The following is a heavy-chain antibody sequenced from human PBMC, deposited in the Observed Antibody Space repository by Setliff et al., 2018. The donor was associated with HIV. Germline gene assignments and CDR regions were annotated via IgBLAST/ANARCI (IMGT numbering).Heavy chain of an antibody. CDR1: GASISSGRYY. J-gene: IGHJ4*02. CDR2: VFHTGST. V-gene: IGHV4-61*09. Sequence: SETLSLTCSISGASISSGRYYWTWIRQPAGKGLEWIGHVFHTGSTNYDSSLKSRLTISTDTSKNQFHLNLSSVTATDTAVYYCATMGGQGTHFDYWGQGTLVTVSS. CDR3: ATMGGQGTHFDY. D-gene: IGHD1-26*01.